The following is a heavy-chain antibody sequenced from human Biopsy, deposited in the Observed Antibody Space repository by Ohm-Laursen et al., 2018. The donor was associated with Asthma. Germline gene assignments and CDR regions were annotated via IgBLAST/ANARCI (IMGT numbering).Heavy chain of an antibody. CDR1: GGSIISSSW. CDR2: IYHSGPT. V-gene: IGHV4-4*02. D-gene: IGHD6-19*01. Sequence: SETLSLTCTVSGGSIISSSWWSWVRQTPGKGLEWIGEIYHSGPTNYNPSLKSRVTISVDKSKNQFSLKLTSVTAADTAVYYCAKIYDRLVLYGMDVWGQGTTVTVPS. J-gene: IGHJ6*02. CDR3: AKIYDRLVLYGMDV.